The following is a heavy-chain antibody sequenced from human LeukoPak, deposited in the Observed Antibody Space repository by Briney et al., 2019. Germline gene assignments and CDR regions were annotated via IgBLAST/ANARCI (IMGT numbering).Heavy chain of an antibody. CDR3: ARQGLYYYYYMDV. V-gene: IGHV4-39*01. CDR2: IYYSGST. J-gene: IGHJ6*03. CDR1: GGSISSSSYF. Sequence: NPSETLSLTCTVSGGSISSSSYFWGWIRQPPGKGLEWIGSIYYSGSTYHNPSLKSRVTISVDTSKNQFSLKLSSVTAADTAVYYCARQGLYYYYYMDVWGKGTTVTVSS.